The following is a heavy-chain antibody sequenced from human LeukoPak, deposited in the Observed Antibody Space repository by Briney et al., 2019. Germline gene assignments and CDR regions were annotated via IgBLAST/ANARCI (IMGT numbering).Heavy chain of an antibody. J-gene: IGHJ4*02. V-gene: IGHV4-59*08. CDR3: ARRVRFFGFDY. CDR1: GGSFSSYY. CDR2: IYYSGST. Sequence: SETLSLTCAVYGGSFSSYYWGWIRQPPGKGLEWIGYIYYSGSTNYNPSLKSRVTISVDTSKNQFSLKLSSVTAADTAVYYCARRVRFFGFDYWGQGTLVTVSS. D-gene: IGHD3-3*01.